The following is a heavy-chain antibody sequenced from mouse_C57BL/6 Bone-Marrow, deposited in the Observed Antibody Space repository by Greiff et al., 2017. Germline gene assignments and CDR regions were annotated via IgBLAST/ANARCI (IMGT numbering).Heavy chain of an antibody. CDR1: GYTFTSYG. D-gene: IGHD2-3*01. Sequence: QVQLQQSGAELARPGASVKLSCKASGYTFTSYGISWVKQRTGQGLEWIGELYPRSGNTYYHEKFKGKATLTADNSSSTVYLEFRSLSSEDSAVYFCARQGWLLLTWFAYWGQGTLVTVSA. CDR2: LYPRSGNT. V-gene: IGHV1-81*01. J-gene: IGHJ3*01. CDR3: ARQGWLLLTWFAY.